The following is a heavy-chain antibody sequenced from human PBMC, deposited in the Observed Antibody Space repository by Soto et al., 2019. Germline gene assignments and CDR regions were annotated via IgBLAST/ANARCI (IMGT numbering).Heavy chain of an antibody. V-gene: IGHV3-23*01. CDR1: GFTFSSYA. D-gene: IGHD3-10*01. Sequence: GGSLRLSCAASGFTFSSYAMSWVRQAPGKGLEWVSAISGSGGSTYYADSVKGRFTISRDNSKNTLYLQMNSLRAEDTAVYYCARQMVRGVIGSSDFDYWGQGTLVTVSS. CDR3: ARQMVRGVIGSSDFDY. J-gene: IGHJ4*02. CDR2: ISGSGGST.